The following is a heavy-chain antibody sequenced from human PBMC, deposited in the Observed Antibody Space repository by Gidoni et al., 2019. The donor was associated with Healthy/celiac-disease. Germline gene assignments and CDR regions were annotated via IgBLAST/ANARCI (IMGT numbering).Heavy chain of an antibody. CDR1: GFTFSSYA. J-gene: IGHJ4*02. Sequence: EVQLLESGGGLVQPGGSLRLSCAASGFTFSSYAIIWVRQAPGKGVEWVSAISGSGGSTYYADSVKGRLTISRDNSKNTLYLQMNSLRAEDTAVYYCAKDLSDIVGGWSNDYFDYWGQGTLVTVSS. CDR3: AKDLSDIVGGWSNDYFDY. CDR2: ISGSGGST. V-gene: IGHV3-23*01. D-gene: IGHD6-19*01.